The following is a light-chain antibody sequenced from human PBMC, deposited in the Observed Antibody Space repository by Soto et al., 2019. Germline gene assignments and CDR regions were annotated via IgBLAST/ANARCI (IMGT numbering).Light chain of an antibody. CDR2: GSS. CDR3: QVYGNSPMFT. V-gene: IGKV3-20*01. CDR1: QRIAGNF. J-gene: IGKJ3*01. Sequence: EVVLTQSPGTLSLSQGDTAALSCRASQRIAGNFLAWYQQKPDRAPRLLIYGSSYRASGIPDRFTGSGSGTDFTLTISRLEPDDFAVYLCQVYGNSPMFTFGPGTRVEIK.